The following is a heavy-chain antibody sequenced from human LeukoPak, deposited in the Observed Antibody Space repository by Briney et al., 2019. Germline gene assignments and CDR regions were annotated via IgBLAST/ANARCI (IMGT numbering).Heavy chain of an antibody. CDR1: GYSFTSYW. V-gene: IGHV5-51*01. CDR2: IYPGDSDT. CDR3: ARHGGIAAAGTFGFDP. Sequence: GESLKISCKGSGYSFTSYWIGGVRQMPGKGLGWMGIIYPGDSDTRYSPSFQGQVTISADKSISTAYLQWSSLKASDTAMYYCARHGGIAAAGTFGFDPWGQGTLVTVSS. J-gene: IGHJ5*02. D-gene: IGHD6-13*01.